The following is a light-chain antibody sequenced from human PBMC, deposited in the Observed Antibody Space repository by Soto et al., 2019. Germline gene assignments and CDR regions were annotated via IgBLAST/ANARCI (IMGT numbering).Light chain of an antibody. CDR3: QAWDSTTAV. CDR1: KLGNKY. CDR2: QNR. V-gene: IGLV3-1*01. J-gene: IGLJ3*02. Sequence: SYELTQPPSVSVSPGQTASITCSGDKLGNKYASWYQQRPAQSPVVVIYQNRKRPSGIPERFSGSNSGNTATLTISGTQAMDEADYYCQAWDSTTAVFGGGTKLTVL.